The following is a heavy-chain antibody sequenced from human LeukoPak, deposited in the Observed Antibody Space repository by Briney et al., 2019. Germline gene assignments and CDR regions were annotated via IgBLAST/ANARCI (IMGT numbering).Heavy chain of an antibody. V-gene: IGHV4-4*07. CDR2: IYTSGST. CDR1: GGSISSYY. J-gene: IGHJ4*02. CDR3: ARDYDILTGQDY. D-gene: IGHD3-9*01. Sequence: EASETLSLTCTVSGGSISSYYWSWIRQPAGKGLEWIGRIYTSGSTNYNPSLKSRVTMSVDTSKNQFSLKLSSVTAADTAVYYCARDYDILTGQDYWSQGTLVTVSS.